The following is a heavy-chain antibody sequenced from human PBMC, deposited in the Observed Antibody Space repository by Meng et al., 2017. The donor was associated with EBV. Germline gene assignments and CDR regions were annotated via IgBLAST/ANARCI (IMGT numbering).Heavy chain of an antibody. CDR3: ARVNSDCGGVMCYKGWFDP. D-gene: IGHD2-21*01. CDR2: IHYSGST. CDR1: GDYISDYY. J-gene: IGHJ5*02. V-gene: IGHV4-59*08. Sequence: QVQLQGSGPGLEKPSETRSLTCTVSGDYISDYYWSWIRQPPGKGLEWIGYIHYSGSTYYNPSLKSRITISVDMSRNQFSLRLTSVTSADMAVYYCARVNSDCGGVMCYKGWFDPWGQGTLVTVSS.